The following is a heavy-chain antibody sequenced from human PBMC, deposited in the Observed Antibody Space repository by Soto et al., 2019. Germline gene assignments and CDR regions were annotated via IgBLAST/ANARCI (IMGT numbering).Heavy chain of an antibody. D-gene: IGHD2-2*01. CDR2: FYPEDGET. V-gene: IGHV1-24*01. CDR3: ATDLAMGPAFDI. CDR1: GYTLTELS. J-gene: IGHJ3*02. Sequence: GASVKVSCKVSGYTLTELSMHWVRQAPGKGLEWMGGFYPEDGETIYAQKFQGRVTMTEDTSTDTAYMELSSLRSEDTAVYYCATDLAMGPAFDIWGQGTMVTVSS.